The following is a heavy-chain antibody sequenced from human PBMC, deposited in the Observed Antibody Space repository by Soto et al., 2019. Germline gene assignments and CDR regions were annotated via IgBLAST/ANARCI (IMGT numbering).Heavy chain of an antibody. Sequence: ASVKVSCKASGYTFTGHYIHWVRQAPEQGPEWMGEIGPESGATRYAQRFQGRVTMTRDMSITTVYMELNNLSPDDTAVYYCGRGRSGQIVVFYWGQGAPVTVSS. V-gene: IGHV1-2*02. CDR2: IGPESGAT. J-gene: IGHJ4*02. CDR3: GRGRSGQIVVFY. CDR1: GYTFTGHY. D-gene: IGHD1-26*01.